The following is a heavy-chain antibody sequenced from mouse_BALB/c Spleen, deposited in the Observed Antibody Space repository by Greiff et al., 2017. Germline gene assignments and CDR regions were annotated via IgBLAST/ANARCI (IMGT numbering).Heavy chain of an antibody. D-gene: IGHD3-3*01. CDR2: ISYSGST. Sequence: EVKVEESGPGLVKPSQSLSLTCTVTGYSITSDYAWNWIRQFPGNKLEWMGYISYSGSTSYNPSLKSRISITRDTSKNQFFLQLNSVTTEDTATYYCARGAGDYAMDYWGQGTSVTVSS. CDR3: ARGAGDYAMDY. J-gene: IGHJ4*01. V-gene: IGHV3-2*02. CDR1: GYSITSDYA.